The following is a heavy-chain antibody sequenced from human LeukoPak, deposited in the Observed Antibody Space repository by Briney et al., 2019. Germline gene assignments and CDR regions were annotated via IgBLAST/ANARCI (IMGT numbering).Heavy chain of an antibody. CDR1: GGTFSSYA. CDR3: ARSEYSSSSEGYDY. J-gene: IGHJ4*02. D-gene: IGHD6-6*01. V-gene: IGHV1-69*04. CDR2: IIPILGIA. Sequence: SVKVSCKASGGTFSSYAISWVRQAPGQGLEWMGRIIPILGIANYAQKFQGRVTITADKSTSTAYMELSSLRSEDTAVYYCARSEYSSSSEGYDYWGQGTLVTVSS.